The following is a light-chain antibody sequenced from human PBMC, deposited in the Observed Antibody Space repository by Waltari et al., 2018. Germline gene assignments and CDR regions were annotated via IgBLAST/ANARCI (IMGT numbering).Light chain of an antibody. Sequence: QSALTQPASVSGSPGQSITISCTGTSSDVGGSNYVSWYPQHPGKVPKLMIYDVSNRPSGVCNRFSGTKSGNTASLTISGLQAEDEADYYCSSYTSSSTRVFGGGTKLTVL. CDR1: SSDVGGSNY. V-gene: IGLV2-14*03. CDR2: DVS. CDR3: SSYTSSSTRV. J-gene: IGLJ3*02.